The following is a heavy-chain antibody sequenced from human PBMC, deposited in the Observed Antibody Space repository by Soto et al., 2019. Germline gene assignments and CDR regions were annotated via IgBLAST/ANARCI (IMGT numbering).Heavy chain of an antibody. J-gene: IGHJ6*02. D-gene: IGHD3-9*01. V-gene: IGHV3-7*01. CDR3: ARDGYDISTGYHIGGMDV. CDR2: MKQDGSEK. CDR1: GFTLKNNW. Sequence: PGGSLRLPCAAAGFTLKNNWMSWGRQTPGKRREWVANMKQDGSEKYYVDSVKGRFTISRDNAKNSLYLQMNSLRAEDTAVYYCARDGYDISTGYHIGGMDVWGQGTTVTVSS.